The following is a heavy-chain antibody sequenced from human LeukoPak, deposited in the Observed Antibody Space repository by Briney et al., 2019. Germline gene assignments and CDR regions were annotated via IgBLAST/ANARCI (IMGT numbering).Heavy chain of an antibody. V-gene: IGHV4-38-2*02. Sequence: SETLSLTCTVSGYSISSGYYWGWIRQPPGKGLEWIGSIYHSGSTYYNPSLKSRVTISVDTSKNQFSLKLSSATAADTAVYYCARVIGHQWLLNFDYWGQGTLVTVSS. CDR1: GYSISSGYY. D-gene: IGHD3-22*01. J-gene: IGHJ4*02. CDR2: IYHSGST. CDR3: ARVIGHQWLLNFDY.